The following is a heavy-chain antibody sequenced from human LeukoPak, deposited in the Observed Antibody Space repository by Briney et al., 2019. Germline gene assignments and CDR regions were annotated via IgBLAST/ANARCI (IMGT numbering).Heavy chain of an antibody. CDR1: EFTFSSYG. CDR3: AKDVVGQQWPENY. CDR2: IQYDGSYK. V-gene: IGHV3-30*02. J-gene: IGHJ4*02. Sequence: HSGGSLRLSCAASEFTFSSYGMHWVRQAPGKGLEWVAFIQYDGSYKDYGDSVKGRFTISRDNSKNTLYLQMNSLRAEDTAVYFCAKDVVGQQWPENYWGQGTLVTVSS. D-gene: IGHD6-19*01.